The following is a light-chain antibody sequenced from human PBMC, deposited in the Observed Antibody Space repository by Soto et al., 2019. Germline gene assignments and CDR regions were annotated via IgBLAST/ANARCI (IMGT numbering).Light chain of an antibody. Sequence: QSVLTQPPSVSAAPGQTVSISCSGSSSNIGNNYVSWYQQLPGTAPKLLIYDNHNRPSGIPDRFSGSKSGTSATLGITGLQTGDEADYYCGTWDSSLSAVVFGGGTKVTVL. CDR2: DNH. V-gene: IGLV1-51*01. CDR1: SSNIGNNY. J-gene: IGLJ2*01. CDR3: GTWDSSLSAVV.